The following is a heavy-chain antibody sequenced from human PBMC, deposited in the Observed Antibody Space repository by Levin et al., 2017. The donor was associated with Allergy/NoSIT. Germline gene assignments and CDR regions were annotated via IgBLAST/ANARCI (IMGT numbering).Heavy chain of an antibody. J-gene: IGHJ4*02. Sequence: GESLKISCAASGFTFSSYAMSWVRQAPGKGLEWVSAISGSGGSTYYADSVKGRFTISRDNSKNTLYLQMNSLRAEDTAVYYCAKDVNYYDSSGYYYGGGNFDYWGQGTLVTVSS. CDR3: AKDVNYYDSSGYYYGGGNFDY. D-gene: IGHD3-22*01. CDR2: ISGSGGST. V-gene: IGHV3-23*01. CDR1: GFTFSSYA.